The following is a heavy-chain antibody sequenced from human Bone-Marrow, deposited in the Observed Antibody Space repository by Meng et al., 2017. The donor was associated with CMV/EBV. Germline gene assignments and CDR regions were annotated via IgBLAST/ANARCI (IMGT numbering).Heavy chain of an antibody. CDR2: INPNSGGT. J-gene: IGHJ6*02. D-gene: IGHD2-2*01. V-gene: IGHV1-2*02. Sequence: ASVKVSCKASGYTFTGYYMHWVRQAPGQGLEWMGWINPNSGGTNYAQKFQGRVTMTRDTSISTAYMELSSLRSDDTAVYYWARRSSTSSLGMDVWGQGTTVTVSS. CDR3: ARRSSTSSLGMDV. CDR1: GYTFTGYY.